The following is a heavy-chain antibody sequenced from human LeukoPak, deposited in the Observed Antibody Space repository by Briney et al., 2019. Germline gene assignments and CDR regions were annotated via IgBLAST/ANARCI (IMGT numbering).Heavy chain of an antibody. CDR3: ARGNCSSTSCYTGDYFDY. V-gene: IGHV1-69*13. D-gene: IGHD2-2*02. CDR1: GYTFTGYY. J-gene: IGHJ4*02. CDR2: IIPIFGTA. Sequence: ASVKVSCKASGYTFTGYYMHWVRQAPGQGLEWMGGIIPIFGTANYAQKFQGRVTITADESTSTAYMELSSLRSEDTAVYYCARGNCSSTSCYTGDYFDYWGQGTLVTVSS.